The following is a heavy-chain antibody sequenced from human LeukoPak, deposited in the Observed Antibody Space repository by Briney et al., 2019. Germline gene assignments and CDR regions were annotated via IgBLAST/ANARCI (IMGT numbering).Heavy chain of an antibody. D-gene: IGHD2-2*01. CDR2: IIPIFGTA. Sequence: SVKVSCKASGGTFSSYAISWVRQAPGQGLEWMGGIIPIFGTANYAQQVQGRGTITADESTSAAYMELSSLISEDTVVYYCARDGGYCSSTSCYYRRAPREGAFDIWGQGTMVTVSS. CDR1: GGTFSSYA. V-gene: IGHV1-69*13. J-gene: IGHJ3*02. CDR3: ARDGGYCSSTSCYYRRAPREGAFDI.